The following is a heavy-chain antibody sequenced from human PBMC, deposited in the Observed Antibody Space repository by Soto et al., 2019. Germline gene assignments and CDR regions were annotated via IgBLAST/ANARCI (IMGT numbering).Heavy chain of an antibody. V-gene: IGHV3-23*01. D-gene: IGHD3-22*01. CDR2: ISGSGGST. CDR1: GFTFSSYA. J-gene: IGHJ4*02. CDR3: AKYYYDSSGYDSHYFDY. Sequence: GGSLRFSCAASGFTFSSYAMSWVRQAPGKGLEWVSAISGSGGSTYYADSVKGRFTISRDNSKNTLYLQMNSLRAEDTAVYYCAKYYYDSSGYDSHYFDYWGQGTLVTVSS.